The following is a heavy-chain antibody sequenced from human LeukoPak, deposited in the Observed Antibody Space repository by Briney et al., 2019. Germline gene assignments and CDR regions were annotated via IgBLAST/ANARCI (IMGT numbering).Heavy chain of an antibody. J-gene: IGHJ5*02. CDR2: IYYTGST. D-gene: IGHD5/OR15-5a*01. CDR1: GASISSSF. CDR3: ARRMTVSATNWFDP. V-gene: IGHV4-59*01. Sequence: SETLSLTCTVSGASISSSFWTWIRQSPGKGLEWLAYIYYTGSTNLDPSLKSRLTISVDTSKNQFSLRLSSVTAADTAIYYCARRMTVSATNWFDPWGQGTLVTVSS.